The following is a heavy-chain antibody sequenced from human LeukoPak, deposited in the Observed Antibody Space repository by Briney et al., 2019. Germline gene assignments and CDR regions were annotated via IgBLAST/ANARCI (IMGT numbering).Heavy chain of an antibody. Sequence: PGGSLRLSCAASGFSFGSYAMGWTRQAPGQGLEWVSAISGSGSHASYAESVKGRFTISRDNSKNTLYLQMHSLIAADTAVYYCGSGPVGTTVPWGQGTLVTVSS. V-gene: IGHV3-23*01. CDR1: GFSFGSYA. D-gene: IGHD1-1*01. CDR3: GSGPVGTTVP. CDR2: ISGSGSHA. J-gene: IGHJ5*02.